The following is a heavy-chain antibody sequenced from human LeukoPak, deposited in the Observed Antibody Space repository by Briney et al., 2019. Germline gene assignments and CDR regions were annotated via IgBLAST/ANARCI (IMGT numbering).Heavy chain of an antibody. D-gene: IGHD3-22*01. V-gene: IGHV3-21*01. CDR1: GFTFSSYS. J-gene: IGHJ4*02. Sequence: GGSLRLSCAASGFTFSSYSMNWVRQAPGKGLEWVSSISSSSSYIYYADSVKGRFTISRDNAKNSLYLQMNSLRAEDTAVYYCAGDAHYDSSGYQLDYWGQGTLVTVSS. CDR2: ISSSSSYI. CDR3: AGDAHYDSSGYQLDY.